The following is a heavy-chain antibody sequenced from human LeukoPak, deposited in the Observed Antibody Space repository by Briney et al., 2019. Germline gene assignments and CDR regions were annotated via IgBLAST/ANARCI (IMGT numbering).Heavy chain of an antibody. CDR2: INTDGSTT. J-gene: IGHJ4*02. CDR1: GFTFSSYW. Sequence: GGPLRLSCGASGFTFSSYWMHWVRQARGKGLVWVSRINTDGSTTSYADSVKGRFTISRDNAKNTLYLQMNSLRAEDTAVYYCARDEGGFGELVDYWGQGTLVTVSS. CDR3: ARDEGGFGELVDY. V-gene: IGHV3-74*01. D-gene: IGHD3-10*01.